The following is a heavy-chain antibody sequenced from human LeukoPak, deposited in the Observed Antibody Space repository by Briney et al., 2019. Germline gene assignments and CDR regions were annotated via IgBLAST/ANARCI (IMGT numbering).Heavy chain of an antibody. CDR2: ISYDGIDQ. Sequence: PGGSLRLSCAASGFTFSTFAMHWVRQAPGKGLEWVALISYDGIDQYYTDSVEGRFTISRDNSKNTLYLQMNSLRAEDTAVYYCAKGPWFGEFMYYFDYWGQGTLVTVSS. CDR1: GFTFSTFA. V-gene: IGHV3-30-3*01. CDR3: AKGPWFGEFMYYFDY. D-gene: IGHD3-10*01. J-gene: IGHJ4*02.